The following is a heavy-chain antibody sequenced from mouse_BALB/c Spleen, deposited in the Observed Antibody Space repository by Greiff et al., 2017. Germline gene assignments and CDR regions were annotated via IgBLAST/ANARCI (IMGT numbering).Heavy chain of an antibody. J-gene: IGHJ4*01. V-gene: IGHV5-17*02. Sequence: EVKLLESGGGLVQPGGSRKLSCAASGFTFSSFGMHWVRQAPEKGLEWVAYISSGSSTIYYADTVKGRFTISRDNPKNTLFLQMTSLRSEDTAMYYCAREDLYYYAMDYWGQGTSVTVSS. CDR1: GFTFSSFG. CDR2: ISSGSSTI. D-gene: IGHD6-1*01. CDR3: AREDLYYYAMDY.